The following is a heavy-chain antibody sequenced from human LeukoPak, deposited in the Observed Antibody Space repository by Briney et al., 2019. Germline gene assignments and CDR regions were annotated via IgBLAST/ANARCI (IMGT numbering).Heavy chain of an antibody. D-gene: IGHD2-2*01. CDR1: GYSFTSYW. CDR3: ASDQGDGVVVPAALY. J-gene: IGHJ4*02. CDR2: IYPGDSDT. Sequence: GESLKISCKGSGYSFTSYWIGWVRQMPGKGLEWMGIIYPGDSDTRYSPSFQGQVTISADKSISTAYLQWSSLKASDTAMYYCASDQGDGVVVPAALYWGQGTLVTVSS. V-gene: IGHV5-51*01.